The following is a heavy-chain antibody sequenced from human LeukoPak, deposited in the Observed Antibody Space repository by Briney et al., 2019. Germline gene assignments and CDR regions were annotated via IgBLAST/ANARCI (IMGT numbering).Heavy chain of an antibody. J-gene: IGHJ6*03. D-gene: IGHD3-3*01. CDR3: ARGLWGDFWSGDYYYYYMDV. V-gene: IGHV1-8*03. CDR1: GYSFTSYD. CDR2: MNPNRGDT. Sequence: ASVKVSCKASGYSFTSYDINWVRPATGQGLEWMGWMNPNRGDTGYAQKFQGRVTITRNTSISTAYMELSSLRSEDTAVYYCARGLWGDFWSGDYYYYYMDVWGEGTTVTVSS.